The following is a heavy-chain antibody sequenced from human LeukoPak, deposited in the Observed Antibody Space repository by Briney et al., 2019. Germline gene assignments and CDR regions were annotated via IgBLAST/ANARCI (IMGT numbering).Heavy chain of an antibody. CDR2: IRYDGSNK. CDR1: GFTFSSYG. V-gene: IGHV3-30*02. CDR3: AKDHQIDY. Sequence: PGGSLRLSCAASGFTFSSYGMHWVRQAPGKGLEGVAFIRYDGSNKYYADSVKGRFTISRDNSKNTLYLQMDSLRADDTAVYYCAKDHQIDYWGQGTLVTVSS. J-gene: IGHJ4*02.